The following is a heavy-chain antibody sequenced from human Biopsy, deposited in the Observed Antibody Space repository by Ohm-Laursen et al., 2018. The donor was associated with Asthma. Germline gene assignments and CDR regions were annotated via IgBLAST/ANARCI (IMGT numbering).Heavy chain of an antibody. CDR1: GNTFINYA. Sequence: SSVKVSCKASGNTFINYAIHWVRQAPGQRLEWMGWINAGNGNTKYSQKFQGRVTITRDTSASTAYMELSSLRSEDTAVYYCARTYYDFLTGQVIDAFAIWGQGTMVTVSS. D-gene: IGHD3-9*01. CDR3: ARTYYDFLTGQVIDAFAI. CDR2: INAGNGNT. V-gene: IGHV1-3*01. J-gene: IGHJ3*02.